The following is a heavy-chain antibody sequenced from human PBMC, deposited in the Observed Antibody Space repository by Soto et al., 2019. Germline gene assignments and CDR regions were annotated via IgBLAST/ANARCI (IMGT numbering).Heavy chain of an antibody. CDR2: IIPIFGTA. D-gene: IGHD2-15*01. CDR3: ARGHCSGGSCFRFDY. V-gene: IGHV1-69*12. J-gene: IGHJ4*02. CDR1: AGTFSSYA. Sequence: QVQLVQSGAEVKKPGSSVKVSCKASAGTFSSYAISWVRHAPGHGHEWMGGIIPIFGTANYAQKFQGRVTITADESTSTAYIALSSMRSEDPAGYYCARGHCSGGSCFRFDYWGPGTLVTVS.